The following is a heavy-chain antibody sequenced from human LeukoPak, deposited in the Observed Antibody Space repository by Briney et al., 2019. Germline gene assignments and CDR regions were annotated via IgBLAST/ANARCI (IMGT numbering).Heavy chain of an antibody. CDR2: SYSGGSS. CDR3: ARHVVAVGFDY. D-gene: IGHD3-22*01. V-gene: IGHV3-66*04. CDR1: GFTVSSNY. J-gene: IGHJ4*02. Sequence: PGGSLRLSCAASGFTVSSNYMSWVRQAPGKGLEWVSVSYSGGSSYYADSVKGRFTISRNNSKNTLYLQMNTLRAEDTAVYYCARHVVAVGFDYWGQGTLVTVSS.